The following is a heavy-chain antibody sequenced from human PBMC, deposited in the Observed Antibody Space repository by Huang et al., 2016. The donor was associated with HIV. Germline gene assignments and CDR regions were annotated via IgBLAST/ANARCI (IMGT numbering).Heavy chain of an antibody. J-gene: IGHJ4*02. CDR1: GASISNSEYY. CDR3: ASPDSDYVSRSYRYGNPFDF. CDR2: SYDRGSH. Sequence: HLQLQESGPSLVKPSETLSLTCSVSGASISNSEYYWGWIRQPPGRGLEWIVSSYDRGSHSDNPSLKSRPTISVDTSKNQFSLRLRSVTAADTAVYYCASPDSDYVSRSYRYGNPFDFWGQGILVAVSS. V-gene: IGHV4-39*01. D-gene: IGHD3-16*02.